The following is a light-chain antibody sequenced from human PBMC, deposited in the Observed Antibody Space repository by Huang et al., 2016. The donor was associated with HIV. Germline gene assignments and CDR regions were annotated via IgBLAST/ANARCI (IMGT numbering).Light chain of an antibody. CDR1: QSLLYTSNNKNY. J-gene: IGKJ1*01. V-gene: IGKV4-1*01. CDR3: QQYYSSLWT. Sequence: DLVMTQSPDSLTVSLGGRATIHCKSSQSLLYTSNNKNYLNWYQQKPGQSPKRLIYWASAREFGAPYRFSGSGSGTNFTLTINSLQAEDMALYYCQQYYSSLWTFGQGTKVQIK. CDR2: WAS.